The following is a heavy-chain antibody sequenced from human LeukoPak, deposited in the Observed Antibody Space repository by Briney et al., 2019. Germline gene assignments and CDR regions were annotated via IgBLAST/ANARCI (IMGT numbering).Heavy chain of an antibody. D-gene: IGHD3-22*01. CDR3: AQECVDSTGYYYVPNWFDP. V-gene: IGHV3-7*01. Sequence: PGGSLRLSCAASGFTFSRYWMTWVRQAPGKGLEWVANIKENGGEKFYVDSVRGRFTISRDNAKNSLYLHMNSLRADDTAVYYCAQECVDSTGYYYVPNWFDPWGQGTLVTVSS. CDR2: IKENGGEK. CDR1: GFTFSRYW. J-gene: IGHJ5*02.